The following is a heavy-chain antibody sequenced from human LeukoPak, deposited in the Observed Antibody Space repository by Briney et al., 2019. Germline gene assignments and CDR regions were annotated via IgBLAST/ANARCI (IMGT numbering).Heavy chain of an antibody. CDR3: ATLPRGYSGYEPRGY. J-gene: IGHJ4*02. D-gene: IGHD5-12*01. V-gene: IGHV4-39*01. CDR2: IYYSGST. Sequence: PSETLSLTCTVSGGSISSSSYYWGWIRQPPGKGLEWIGSIYYSGSTYYNPSLKSRVTISVDTSKNQFSLKLSSVTAADTAVYYCATLPRGYSGYEPRGYWGQGTLVTVSS. CDR1: GGSISSSSYY.